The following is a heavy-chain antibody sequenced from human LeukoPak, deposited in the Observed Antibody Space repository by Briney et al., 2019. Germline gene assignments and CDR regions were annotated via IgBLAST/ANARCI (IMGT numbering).Heavy chain of an antibody. Sequence: GGSLRLSCAASGFTFSSSWMGWARQAPGKGLEWVADIKEDGSWKHYAVSVQGRFTISRDNAKNSLYLQMNSLRAEDTAVYYCARDRGWYHADSWGQGTLVTVSS. V-gene: IGHV3-7*01. J-gene: IGHJ4*02. CDR1: GFTFSSSW. D-gene: IGHD6-19*01. CDR3: ARDRGWYHADS. CDR2: IKEDGSWK.